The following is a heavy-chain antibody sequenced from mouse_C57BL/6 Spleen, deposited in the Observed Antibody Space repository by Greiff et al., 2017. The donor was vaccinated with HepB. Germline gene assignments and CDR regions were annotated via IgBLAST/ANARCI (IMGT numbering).Heavy chain of an antibody. Sequence: VQLQQSGPGLVAPSQSLSITCTVSGFSLTSYAISWVRQPPGKGLEWLGVIWTGGGTNYNSALKSRLSISKYNSKSKVFLKMNSLETDDTARYYCARTEGKYVYYAMEDWGQGTSVSVCS. CDR3: ARTEGKYVYYAMED. J-gene: IGHJ4*01. V-gene: IGHV2-9-1*01. CDR2: IWTGGGT. D-gene: IGHD2-1*01. CDR1: GFSLTSYA.